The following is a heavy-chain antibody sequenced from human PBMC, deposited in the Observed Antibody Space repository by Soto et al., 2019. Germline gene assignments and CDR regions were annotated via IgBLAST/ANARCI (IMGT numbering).Heavy chain of an antibody. D-gene: IGHD6-6*01. CDR2: INHSGST. V-gene: IGHV4-34*01. Sequence: PSETLSLTCAVYGGSFSGYYWSWIRQPPGKGLEWIGEINHSGSTNYNPSLKSRVTISVDTSKNQFSLKLSSVTAADTAVYYCARVLITTPAVSSSSLSYYYYGMDVWGQGTTVTVSS. CDR1: GGSFSGYY. J-gene: IGHJ6*02. CDR3: ARVLITTPAVSSSSLSYYYYGMDV.